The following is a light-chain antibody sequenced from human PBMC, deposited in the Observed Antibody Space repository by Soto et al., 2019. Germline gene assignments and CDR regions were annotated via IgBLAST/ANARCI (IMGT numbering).Light chain of an antibody. CDR2: EVS. J-gene: IGLJ2*01. Sequence: QSALTQPASVSGSPGQSITISCTGTSDDIGDYNYVSWYQQHPCEAPKLIIYEVSARPSGVSSRFSGSKSANTASLTITGLQAEDEADYYCSSYRTMSSFVFCGGTKLTVL. CDR3: SSYRTMSSFV. CDR1: SDDIGDYNY. V-gene: IGLV2-14*01.